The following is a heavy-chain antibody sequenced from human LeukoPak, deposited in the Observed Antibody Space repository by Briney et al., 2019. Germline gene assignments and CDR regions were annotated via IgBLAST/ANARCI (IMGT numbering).Heavy chain of an antibody. V-gene: IGHV4-31*03. CDR3: ARELRAGYFDY. Sequence: PSETLSLTCTVSGGSISSGGYYWSWIRQHPGTGLEWIGYIYYSGSTYYNPSLKSRVTISVDTSKNQFSLKLSSVTAADTAVYYCARELRAGYFDYWGQGTLVTVSS. CDR2: IYYSGST. D-gene: IGHD1-14*01. J-gene: IGHJ4*02. CDR1: GGSISSGGYY.